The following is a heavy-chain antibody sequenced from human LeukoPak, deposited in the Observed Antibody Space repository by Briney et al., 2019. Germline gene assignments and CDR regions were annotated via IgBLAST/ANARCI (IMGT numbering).Heavy chain of an antibody. CDR3: ARAAVFVVVTASGDY. Sequence: GRSLRLSCAASGFTFSSYAMHWVRQAPGKGLEWVAVISYDGSNKYYADSVKGRFTISRDNSKNTLFLQMNSLIAEDTAVYYCARAAVFVVVTASGDYWGQGTLVTVSS. V-gene: IGHV3-30*04. J-gene: IGHJ4*02. CDR1: GFTFSSYA. D-gene: IGHD2-21*02. CDR2: ISYDGSNK.